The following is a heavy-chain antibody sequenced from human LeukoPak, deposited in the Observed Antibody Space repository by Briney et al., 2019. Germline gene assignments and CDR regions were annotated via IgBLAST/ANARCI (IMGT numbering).Heavy chain of an antibody. Sequence: PGRSLRLSCAASGFTFDDYAMHWVRQAPGKGLEWVSGISWNSGSIGYADSVKGRFNISRDNAKNSLYLQMISLRAEDTALYYCAKDGNHKWYFDLWGRGSLVTVSS. V-gene: IGHV3-9*01. CDR2: ISWNSGSI. CDR1: GFTFDDYA. J-gene: IGHJ2*01. CDR3: AKDGNHKWYFDL.